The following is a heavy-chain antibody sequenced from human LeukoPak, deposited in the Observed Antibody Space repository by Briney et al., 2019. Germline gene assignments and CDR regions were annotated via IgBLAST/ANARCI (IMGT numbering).Heavy chain of an antibody. V-gene: IGHV1-8*01. D-gene: IGHD3-3*01. Sequence: ASVKVSCKASGYTFTSYDINWMRQATGQGLEWMGWMNPNSGNTGYAQKFQGRVTMTRNTSISTAYMELSSLSSEDTAVYYCARSRFVPYYDFWSGYFYYYYMDVRGKGTTVTVSS. CDR1: GYTFTSYD. CDR3: ARSRFVPYYDFWSGYFYYYYMDV. J-gene: IGHJ6*03. CDR2: MNPNSGNT.